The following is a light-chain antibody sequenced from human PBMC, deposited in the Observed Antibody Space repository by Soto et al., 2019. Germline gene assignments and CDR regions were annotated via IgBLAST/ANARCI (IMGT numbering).Light chain of an antibody. CDR1: QDIGYH. Sequence: DIQMTQSPSAMSAAVGDRVTITCRASQDIGYHLGWFQQKPGKAPKRLIYSASSLDSGVPSRFSATGSGTEFTFTISSLHPEDFATYYCQLHTTYPRPFGQGTKVDNK. J-gene: IGKJ1*01. CDR2: SAS. CDR3: QLHTTYPRP. V-gene: IGKV1-17*03.